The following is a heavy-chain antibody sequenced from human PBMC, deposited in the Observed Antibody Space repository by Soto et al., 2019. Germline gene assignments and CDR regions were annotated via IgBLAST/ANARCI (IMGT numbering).Heavy chain of an antibody. CDR1: GFSLTTDRVG. V-gene: IGHV2-5*02. J-gene: IGHJ4*02. CDR3: AHAYGGRSLY. CDR2: IYWDDSK. Sequence: QITLKESGPTLVKPTQTLTLTCTFSGFSLTTDRVGVGWIRQPPGEALEWLAVIYWDDSKTYRPSLESRLTITKDTSKNQVALTMTNMDSLDPAPYYCAHAYGGRSLYWGQGTLVTVSS. D-gene: IGHD1-26*01.